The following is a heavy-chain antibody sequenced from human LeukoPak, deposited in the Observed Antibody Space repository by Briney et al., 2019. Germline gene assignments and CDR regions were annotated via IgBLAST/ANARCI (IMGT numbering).Heavy chain of an antibody. J-gene: IGHJ4*02. Sequence: SETLSLTCTVSGGSISSGSYYWSWIRQPAGRGLEWIGRIYTSRSTNYTPSLKSRVTISVDTSKNQFSLKLSSVTAADTAVYYCARGKSGYSYGDRFDYWGQGTLVTVSS. CDR1: GGSISSGSYY. D-gene: IGHD5-18*01. CDR2: IYTSRST. CDR3: ARGKSGYSYGDRFDY. V-gene: IGHV4-61*02.